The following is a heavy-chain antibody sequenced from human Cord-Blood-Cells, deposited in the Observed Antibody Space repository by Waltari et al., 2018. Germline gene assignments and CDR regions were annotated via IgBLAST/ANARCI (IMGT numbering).Heavy chain of an antibody. CDR2: IIPIFGTA. CDR1: GGTFSSYA. D-gene: IGHD3-3*01. CDR3: AYYDFWSGHYYYYMDV. V-gene: IGHV1-69*06. Sequence: QVQLVQSGAEVKKPGSSVKVSCKASGGTFSSYAISWVRQAPVQGLEWMGGIIPIFGTANYAQKFQGRVTITADKSTSTAYMELSSLRSEDTAVYYCAYYDFWSGHYYYYMDVWGKGTTVTVSS. J-gene: IGHJ6*03.